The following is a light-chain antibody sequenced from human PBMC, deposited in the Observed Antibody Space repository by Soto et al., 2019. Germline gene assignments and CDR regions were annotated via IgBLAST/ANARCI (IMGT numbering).Light chain of an antibody. V-gene: IGKV3-20*01. Sequence: IVLTQSPGTLSMSPGERATLSCRASQSVSSSSLAWYQHQPGQAPRLLIYGASTRATGIPDRFSGSGSGTDFTLTISRLEPEDFAVYYCQQYGTSPSFGPGT. J-gene: IGKJ3*01. CDR2: GAS. CDR3: QQYGTSPS. CDR1: QSVSSSS.